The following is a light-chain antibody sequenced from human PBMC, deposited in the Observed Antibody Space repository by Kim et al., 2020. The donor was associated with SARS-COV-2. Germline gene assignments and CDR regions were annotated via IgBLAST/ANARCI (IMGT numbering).Light chain of an antibody. J-gene: IGLJ3*02. V-gene: IGLV3-21*04. CDR1: NIGSYS. CDR2: FDS. Sequence: APGETARMTCGGNNIGSYSVHWYQQKPGHAPVPVISFDSDRPSGIPERFSGSNSRNTVTLTISRVEVEDEADYYCQLWDTSGAYGVFGGGTQLTVL. CDR3: QLWDTSGAYGV.